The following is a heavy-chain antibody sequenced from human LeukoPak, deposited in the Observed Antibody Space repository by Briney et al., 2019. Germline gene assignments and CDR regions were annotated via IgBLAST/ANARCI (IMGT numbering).Heavy chain of an antibody. V-gene: IGHV3-23*01. CDR3: AKDPRIPIVVVVAATFDY. CDR1: GFTFSSYA. CDR2: ISGSGGST. J-gene: IGHJ4*02. D-gene: IGHD2-15*01. Sequence: GGSLRLSCAASGFTFSSYAMSWVRQAPGKGLEWVSAISGSGGSTYYADSVKGRFTISRDNSKNTLYLQMNSLRAEDTAVYYCAKDPRIPIVVVVAATFDYWGQGTLVTVSS.